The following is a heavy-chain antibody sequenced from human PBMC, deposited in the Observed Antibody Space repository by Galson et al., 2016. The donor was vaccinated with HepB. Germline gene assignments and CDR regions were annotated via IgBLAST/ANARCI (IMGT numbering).Heavy chain of an antibody. CDR2: ISYDGGKK. D-gene: IGHD2-8*01. CDR3: ARDGFCTNGACLTYYYYHMDV. V-gene: IGHV3-30-3*01. Sequence: SLRLSCAASGFTFSAYAMHWVRQAPGKGLEWMTVISYDGGKKNYADSVKGRFTISRDNSKNTLYLQVNSLRSEDTAVDYCARDGFCTNGACLTYYYYHMDVWGKGTTVTVSS. J-gene: IGHJ6*03. CDR1: GFTFSAYA.